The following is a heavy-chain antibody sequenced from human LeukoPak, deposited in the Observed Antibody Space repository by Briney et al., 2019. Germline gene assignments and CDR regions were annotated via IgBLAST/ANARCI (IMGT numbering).Heavy chain of an antibody. CDR1: GFTFSSYA. CDR3: ATYYDSSGYPFDY. Sequence: PGGSLRLSCAASGFTFSSYAIHWVRQAPGKGLEWVAIISYGGSNKYYADSVKGRFTISRDNSKNTLYLQMNSLRAEDTAVYYCATYYDSSGYPFDYWGQGTLVTVSS. D-gene: IGHD3-22*01. V-gene: IGHV3-30-3*01. J-gene: IGHJ4*02. CDR2: ISYGGSNK.